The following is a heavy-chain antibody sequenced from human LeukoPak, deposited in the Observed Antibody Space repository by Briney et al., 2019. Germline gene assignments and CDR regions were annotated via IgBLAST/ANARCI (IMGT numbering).Heavy chain of an antibody. V-gene: IGHV1-18*01. CDR2: ISAYNGNT. Sequence: ASVKVSCKASGYTFTSYGISWVRQAPGQGLEWMGWISAYNGNTNYAQKLQGRVTMTTDTSTSTAYMELRSLRSDDTAVYYCARVRWLSDSSANDYWGQGTLVTVSS. CDR1: GYTFTSYG. J-gene: IGHJ4*02. CDR3: ARVRWLSDSSANDY. D-gene: IGHD3-22*01.